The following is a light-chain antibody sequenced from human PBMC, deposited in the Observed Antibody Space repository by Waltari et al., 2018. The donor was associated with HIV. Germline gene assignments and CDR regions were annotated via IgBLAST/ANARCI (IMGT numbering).Light chain of an antibody. CDR1: SSDIGDYNY. CDR2: EVS. J-gene: IGLJ2*01. CDR3: SSYTSSATGV. Sequence: QSALTQPASVSGSPRQSITISCTGTSSDIGDYNYVSWYQQYPGNAPKLMIYEVSNRPSGVSNRFSGSKSGNTASLTISGLQAEDEADYYCSSYTSSATGVFGGGTKLTVL. V-gene: IGLV2-14*01.